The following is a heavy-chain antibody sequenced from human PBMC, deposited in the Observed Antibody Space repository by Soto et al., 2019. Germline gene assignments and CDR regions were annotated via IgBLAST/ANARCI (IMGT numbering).Heavy chain of an antibody. CDR2: ITKSSKTI. Sequence: GGSLRLACAASGFTFSTYSMNWVRQAPGKGLEWISYITKSSKTIYYADSVKGRFTISRDNAKNSLYLQMNSLRAEDTAVYYCTENYYDSSGYYYGMDVWGQGTTVTVSS. CDR3: TENYYDSSGYYYGMDV. CDR1: GFTFSTYS. V-gene: IGHV3-48*01. J-gene: IGHJ6*02. D-gene: IGHD3-22*01.